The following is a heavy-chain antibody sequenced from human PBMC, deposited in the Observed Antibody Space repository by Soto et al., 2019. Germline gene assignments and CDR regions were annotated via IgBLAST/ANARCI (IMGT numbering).Heavy chain of an antibody. V-gene: IGHV1-8*01. Sequence: QVQLVQSGAEVKKPGPSVKVSCKASGYTFTSYDMNWVRQAPGQGLEWRGWMNPNSGNTGYAQKFQGRVAMTGDTSISTAYMELTSLTSEDTAVYYCARDYGGNSGWFDPWGQGTLVTVSS. CDR3: ARDYGGNSGWFDP. J-gene: IGHJ5*02. CDR2: MNPNSGNT. D-gene: IGHD4-17*01. CDR1: GYTFTSYD.